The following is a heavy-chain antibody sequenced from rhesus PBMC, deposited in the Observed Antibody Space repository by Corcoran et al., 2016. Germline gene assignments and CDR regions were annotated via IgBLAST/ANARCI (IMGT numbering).Heavy chain of an antibody. D-gene: IGHD1-44*01. J-gene: IGHJ5-1*01. CDR1: GGSISSNY. V-gene: IGHV4S11*01. CDR2: IYGSGST. Sequence: QVQLQESGPGLVRPSETLSLTCAVSGGSISSNYWSWIRLAPGRGLEWMGYIYGSGSTYYNPSLKRRVTLSLDPSKSQLALKRTSVTAADTAVFYCARQGGTYNRFDVWGPGVLVTVSS. CDR3: ARQGGTYNRFDV.